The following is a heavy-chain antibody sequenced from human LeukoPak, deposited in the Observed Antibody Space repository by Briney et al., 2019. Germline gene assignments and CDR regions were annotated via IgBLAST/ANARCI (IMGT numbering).Heavy chain of an antibody. CDR3: ARIAVADPVGFDP. CDR2: IITIFGTA. Sequence: SVKVSCKASGGTFSSYAISGVGQARGQGGEGVGGIITIFGTANYAQKFQGRVTITTDESTSTAYMELSSLRSEDTAVYYCARIAVADPVGFDPWGQGTLVTVSS. D-gene: IGHD6-19*01. J-gene: IGHJ5*02. V-gene: IGHV1-69*05. CDR1: GGTFSSYA.